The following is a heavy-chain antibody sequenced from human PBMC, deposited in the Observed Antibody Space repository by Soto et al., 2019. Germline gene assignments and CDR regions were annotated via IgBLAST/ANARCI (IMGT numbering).Heavy chain of an antibody. V-gene: IGHV4-34*01. J-gene: IGHJ4*02. CDR2: INHSGST. CDR3: ARDVPYYVFWSGYYTGLALDY. CDR1: GGSFSGYY. D-gene: IGHD3-3*01. Sequence: SETLSLTCAVYGGSFSGYYWSWIRQPPGKGLEWIGEINHSGSTNYNPSLKSRVTISVDTSKNQFSLKLSSVTAADTAVYYCARDVPYYVFWSGYYTGLALDYWGQGTLVTVSS.